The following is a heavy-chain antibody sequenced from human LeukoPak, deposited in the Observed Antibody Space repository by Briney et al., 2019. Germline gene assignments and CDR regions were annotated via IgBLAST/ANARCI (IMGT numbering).Heavy chain of an antibody. CDR1: GFSFNKYA. CDR2: INSDGGSS. J-gene: IGHJ3*02. V-gene: IGHV3-64D*06. Sequence: GGSLRLSCSASGFSFNKYAVHWVRQAPGKGLEYVSGINSDGGSSHYADSAKGRFSISRDNSKNALYLQLTGLRPEDTAFYCVKTMVAFGGLIRTDAFDIWGQGTMVTVSS. CDR3: VKTMVAFGGLIRTDAFDI. D-gene: IGHD3-10*01.